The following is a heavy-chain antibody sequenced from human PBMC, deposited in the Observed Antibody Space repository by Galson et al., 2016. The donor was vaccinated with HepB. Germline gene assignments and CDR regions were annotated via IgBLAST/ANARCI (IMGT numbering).Heavy chain of an antibody. CDR2: INRRGSDT. CDR3: AKLGSGWHRNYFYYMDV. D-gene: IGHD6-19*01. CDR1: GFTFSNYA. V-gene: IGHV3-23*05. J-gene: IGHJ6*03. Sequence: SLRLSCAASGFTFSNYAMSWVRQAPGKGLEWVSTINRRGSDTYYEVSVKGRFTISRDNSQNTLSLQMNSLSSEDTAVYFCAKLGSGWHRNYFYYMDVWGKGTTVTVSS.